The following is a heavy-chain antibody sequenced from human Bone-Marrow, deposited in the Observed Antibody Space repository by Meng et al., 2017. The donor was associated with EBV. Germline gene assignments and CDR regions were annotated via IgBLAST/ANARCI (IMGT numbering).Heavy chain of an antibody. CDR2: IHGYSANT. Sequence: QIQLVQSGGEVQKPGASVRVSCKTSGYTFSSFTLNWVRQVPGQGFEWVGWIHGYSANTHYAQKFHGRVNMSTDTSTDTSYMELKNLRPDDTATYYCVRFSNYVLDHWGQGILVTVSS. V-gene: IGHV1-18*01. CDR1: GYTFSSFT. D-gene: IGHD3-10*01. CDR3: VRFSNYVLDH. J-gene: IGHJ4*02.